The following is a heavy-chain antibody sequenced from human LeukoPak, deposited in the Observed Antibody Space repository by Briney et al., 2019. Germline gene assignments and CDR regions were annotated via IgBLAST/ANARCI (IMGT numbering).Heavy chain of an antibody. J-gene: IGHJ4*02. CDR2: ISPTGSTT. CDR3: ARGPNSNWSGLDF. V-gene: IGHV3-74*01. Sequence: GGSLRLSCTASGFSFSGHWMHWARQLPGKGLVWVSRISPTGSTTGYADSVKGRFTVSRDNAKNTLYLQVNNLRAEDTAVYYCARGPNSNWSGLDFWGQGTLLTVSS. CDR1: GFSFSGHW. D-gene: IGHD6-6*01.